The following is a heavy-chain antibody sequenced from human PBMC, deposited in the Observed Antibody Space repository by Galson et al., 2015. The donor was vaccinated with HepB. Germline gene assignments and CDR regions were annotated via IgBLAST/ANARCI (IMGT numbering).Heavy chain of an antibody. CDR1: GFSLSTSGVG. Sequence: PALVNPTQTLTLTCTFSGFSLSTSGVGVGWIRQPPGKALEWRAVIYWDDDKRYSPSLKSRLTITKDTAKNQVVHTMTNMDPVDTATYYCAHAAVAATGDYWGQGTLVTVSS. CDR3: AHAAVAATGDY. J-gene: IGHJ4*02. D-gene: IGHD6-19*01. CDR2: IYWDDDK. V-gene: IGHV2-5*02.